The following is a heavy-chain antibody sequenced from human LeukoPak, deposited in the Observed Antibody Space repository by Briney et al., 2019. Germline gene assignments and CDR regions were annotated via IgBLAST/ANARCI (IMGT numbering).Heavy chain of an antibody. CDR2: IYHSGST. Sequence: PSETLSLTSAVSGGSISSGGYSWSWIRQPPGKGLEWIGYIYHSGSTYYNPSLKSRVTISVDRSKNQFSLKPSSVTAADTAVYYCARGSVEMATIIDYWGQGTLVTVSS. V-gene: IGHV4-30-2*01. J-gene: IGHJ4*02. CDR3: ARGSVEMATIIDY. CDR1: GGSISSGGYS. D-gene: IGHD5-24*01.